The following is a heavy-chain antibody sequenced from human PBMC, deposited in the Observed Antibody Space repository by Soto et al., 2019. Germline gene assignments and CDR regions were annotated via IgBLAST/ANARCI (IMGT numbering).Heavy chain of an antibody. Sequence: EVQLVESGGGLVQPGGSLRLSCAASGLTVSTNYMSWVRQAPGKGLEWVSTLYIGGSTYYVDSVKGRFTISRHNSKNTLYLQMNSLRTEDTAVYYCARAISGTSDYYSGMDVWGQGTMVTVSS. J-gene: IGHJ6*02. D-gene: IGHD3-3*02. CDR2: LYIGGST. CDR1: GLTVSTNY. CDR3: ARAISGTSDYYSGMDV. V-gene: IGHV3-53*04.